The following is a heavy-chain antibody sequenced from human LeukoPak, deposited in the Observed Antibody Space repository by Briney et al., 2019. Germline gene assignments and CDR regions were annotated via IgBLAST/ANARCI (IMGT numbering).Heavy chain of an antibody. D-gene: IGHD3-3*01. V-gene: IGHV3-23*01. CDR2: ISGSGGST. CDR3: AKDPTIFGVVIISGRVY. Sequence: GGSLRLSCAASGFTFSSYAMSWVRQAPGKGLEWVSAISGSGGSTYYADSVKGRFTISRDNSKNTLYLQMNSLRAEDTAVYYCAKDPTIFGVVIISGRVYWGQGTLVTVSS. CDR1: GFTFSSYA. J-gene: IGHJ4*02.